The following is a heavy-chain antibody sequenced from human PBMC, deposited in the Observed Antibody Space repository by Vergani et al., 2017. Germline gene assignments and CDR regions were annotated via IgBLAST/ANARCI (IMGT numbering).Heavy chain of an antibody. CDR3: AGARPTYDFWSGYYMG. CDR1: GSSISSGGYY. D-gene: IGHD3-3*01. V-gene: IGHV4-31*03. Sequence: QVQLQESGPGLVKPSQTLSLTCTVSGSSISSGGYYWSWIRQHPGKGLEWIGYIYYSGSTYYNPSLKSRVTISVDTPKNQFSLKLSSVTAADTAVYYCAGARPTYDFWSGYYMGWGQGTLVTVSS. CDR2: IYYSGST. J-gene: IGHJ4*02.